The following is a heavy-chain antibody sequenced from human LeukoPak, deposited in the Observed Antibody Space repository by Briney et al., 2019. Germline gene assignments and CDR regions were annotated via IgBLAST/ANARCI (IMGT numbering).Heavy chain of an antibody. D-gene: IGHD3-9*01. CDR1: GGSFSGYY. J-gene: IGHJ4*02. V-gene: IGHV4-34*01. Sequence: PSETLSLTCAVYGGSFSGYYWSWLRQPPGKGLEWIGEINHSGSTNNNPSLKSRVTISVDTSKNQVSLKLSSVTAADTAVYYCARGSYDILTGYRSNFDYWGQGTLVTVSS. CDR2: INHSGST. CDR3: ARGSYDILTGYRSNFDY.